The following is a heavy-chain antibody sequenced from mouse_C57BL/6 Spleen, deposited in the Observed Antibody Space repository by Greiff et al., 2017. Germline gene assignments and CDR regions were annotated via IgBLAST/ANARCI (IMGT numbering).Heavy chain of an antibody. J-gene: IGHJ3*01. CDR3: ARDYGWFAY. CDR1: GFTFSSYT. V-gene: IGHV5-9*01. Sequence: VKLVESGGGLVKPGGSLKLSCAASGFTFSSYTMSWVRQTPEKRLEWVATISGGGGNTYYPDSVKGRFTISRDNAKNTLYLQMSSLRSEDTALYYCARDYGWFAYWGQGTLVTVSA. CDR2: ISGGGGNT. D-gene: IGHD2-4*01.